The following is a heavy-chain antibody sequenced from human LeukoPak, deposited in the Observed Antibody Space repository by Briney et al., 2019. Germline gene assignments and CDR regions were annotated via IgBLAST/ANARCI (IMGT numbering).Heavy chain of an antibody. V-gene: IGHV3-23*01. Sequence: HPRGSLRLSCAASGFTFSSYSMNWVRQAPGKGLEWVSGISSTGGTTYYADSVKGRFTISRGNSKNTLYLQMNSLRAEDTAVYYCASGRADYYGSGSPILGDYWGQGTLVTVSS. D-gene: IGHD3-10*01. CDR1: GFTFSSYS. CDR3: ASGRADYYGSGSPILGDY. CDR2: ISSTGGTT. J-gene: IGHJ4*02.